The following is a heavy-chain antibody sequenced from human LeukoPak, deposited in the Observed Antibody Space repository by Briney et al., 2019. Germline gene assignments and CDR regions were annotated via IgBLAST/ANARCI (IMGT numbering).Heavy chain of an antibody. Sequence: GGSLRLSCAASGFTFDDYAMHWVRQAPGKGLEWVSGISWNSGSIGYADSVKGRFTISRDNAKNSLYLQMNSLRAEDMALYYCVGGSIAAAGTGAFDIWGQGTMVTVSS. CDR1: GFTFDDYA. CDR2: ISWNSGSI. CDR3: VGGSIAAAGTGAFDI. V-gene: IGHV3-9*03. J-gene: IGHJ3*02. D-gene: IGHD6-13*01.